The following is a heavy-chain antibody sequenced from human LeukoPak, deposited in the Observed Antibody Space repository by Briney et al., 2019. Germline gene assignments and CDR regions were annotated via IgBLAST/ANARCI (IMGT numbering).Heavy chain of an antibody. J-gene: IGHJ4*02. Sequence: QSGGSLRPSCAASGFTFTKYWMTWVRQAPGKGLEWVGNIKQDGSDKNYMDSVKGRFTISRDNTKNSVYLQMSSLRAEDTAVYYCAREVWGPEYWGQGTLVTVSS. CDR3: AREVWGPEY. V-gene: IGHV3-7*01. D-gene: IGHD1-14*01. CDR2: IKQDGSDK. CDR1: GFTFTKYW.